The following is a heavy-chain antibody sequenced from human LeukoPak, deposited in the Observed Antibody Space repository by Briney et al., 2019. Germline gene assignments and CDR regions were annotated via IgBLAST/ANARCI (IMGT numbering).Heavy chain of an antibody. J-gene: IGHJ6*02. CDR2: IYTSGST. Sequence: SETLSLTCAVYGGSFSGYYWSWIRQPAGKGLEWIGRIYTSGSTNYNPSLKSRVTMSVDTSKNQFSLKLSSVTAADTAVYYCARLFGYSYGYGMDVWGQGTTVTVSS. D-gene: IGHD5-18*01. CDR1: GGSFSGYY. V-gene: IGHV4-59*10. CDR3: ARLFGYSYGYGMDV.